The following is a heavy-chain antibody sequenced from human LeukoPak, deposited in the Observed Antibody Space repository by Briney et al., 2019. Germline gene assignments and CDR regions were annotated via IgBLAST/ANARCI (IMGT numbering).Heavy chain of an antibody. D-gene: IGHD1-14*01. CDR2: IVGDASKM. Sequence: GGSLSLSCAVSGFSFDNCAMTWVRQAPEKGLEWVSSIVGDASKMYYADSVKGRFTISSDGSRNMLFLHMSRLRAEDTAIYYCARQPYNYYYLDVWGKGTTVTVSS. CDR1: GFSFDNCA. CDR3: ARQPYNYYYLDV. V-gene: IGHV3-23*01. J-gene: IGHJ6*03.